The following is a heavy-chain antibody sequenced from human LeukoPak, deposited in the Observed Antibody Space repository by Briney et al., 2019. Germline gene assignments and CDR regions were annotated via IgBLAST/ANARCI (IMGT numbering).Heavy chain of an antibody. J-gene: IGHJ6*03. Sequence: PGGSLRLSCAASGFTVSSNYMSWVRQAPGKGLEWVSVIYSGDSTYYADSVKGRFTISRDNSKNTLYLQVNSLRAEDTAVYYCARARYDIVVVPAVSPPFYYYYYMDVWGKGTTVTISS. V-gene: IGHV3-53*01. CDR2: IYSGDST. D-gene: IGHD2-2*01. CDR1: GFTVSSNY. CDR3: ARARYDIVVVPAVSPPFYYYYYMDV.